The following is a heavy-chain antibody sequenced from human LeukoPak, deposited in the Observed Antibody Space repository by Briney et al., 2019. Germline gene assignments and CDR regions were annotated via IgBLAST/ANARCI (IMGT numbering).Heavy chain of an antibody. J-gene: IGHJ3*02. V-gene: IGHV3-11*04. Sequence: GGSLRLSCAASGFTFSDYYMSWIRQAPGKGLEWISYISSSGSIIFYADSVKGRFTISRDNPKNSLYLQMNSLRAEDTAIYFCARGAMIVVPAFDIWGQGTMVTVSS. CDR1: GFTFSDYY. D-gene: IGHD3-22*01. CDR3: ARGAMIVVPAFDI. CDR2: ISSSGSII.